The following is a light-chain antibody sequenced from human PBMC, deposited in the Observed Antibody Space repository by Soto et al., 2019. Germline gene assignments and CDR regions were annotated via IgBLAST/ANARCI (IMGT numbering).Light chain of an antibody. V-gene: IGLV1-40*01. CDR2: GDI. J-gene: IGLJ2*01. CDR3: QSYYSSLSISV. Sequence: QSVLTQPPSVSGAPGQRVSISCTGTSSNIGAGSDVHWYQHLPGSAPKLLIFGDINRPSGVPDRFSGSKSGTSVSLAITGLQAEEEADYFCQSYYSSLSISVFGGGTKGTV. CDR1: SSNIGAGSD.